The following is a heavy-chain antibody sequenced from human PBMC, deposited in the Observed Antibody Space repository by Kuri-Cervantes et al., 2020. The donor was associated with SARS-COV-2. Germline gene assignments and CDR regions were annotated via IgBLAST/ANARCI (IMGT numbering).Heavy chain of an antibody. D-gene: IGHD5-18*01. CDR1: GFFFGAYS. J-gene: IGHJ4*02. CDR3: AKVRVARYTYGYGFDY. Sequence: GESLKISCAASGFFFGAYSMHWVRQAPGKGLEWVAVISHDGARTHYADSVRGRFTVSRDTSKNTLFLQMNSLRAEDTAVYYCAKVRVARYTYGYGFDYWGQGTLVTVSS. V-gene: IGHV3-30*04. CDR2: ISHDGART.